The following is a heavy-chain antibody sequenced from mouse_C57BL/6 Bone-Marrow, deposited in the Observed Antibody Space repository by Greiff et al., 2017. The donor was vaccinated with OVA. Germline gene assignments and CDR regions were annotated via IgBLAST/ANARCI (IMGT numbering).Heavy chain of an antibody. CDR1: GYTFTSYG. Sequence: QVQLKQSGAELARPGASVKLSCKASGYTFTSYGISWVKQRTGQGLEWIGEIYPRSGNTYYNEKFKGKATFTADTSSNTAYMQLSSLTTEDSAIYYCARPANDYDDFDYWGQGTTLTVSS. CDR3: ARPANDYDDFDY. V-gene: IGHV1-81*01. CDR2: IYPRSGNT. J-gene: IGHJ2*01. D-gene: IGHD2-4*01.